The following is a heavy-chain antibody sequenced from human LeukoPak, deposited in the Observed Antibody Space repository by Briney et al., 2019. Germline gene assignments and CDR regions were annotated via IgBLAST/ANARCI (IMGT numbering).Heavy chain of an antibody. CDR1: GYTFTSYG. CDR2: ISAYNGNT. D-gene: IGHD2-2*01. V-gene: IGHV1-18*01. J-gene: IGHJ4*02. Sequence: ASVKVSCKASGYTFTSYGISWVRQAPGQGLEWMGWISAYNGNTNYAQKLQGRVTMTTDTSTSTAYMELRSLRSDDTAVYYCARDSLCSSTSCYALNFDYWGQGTLVTVSS. CDR3: ARDSLCSSTSCYALNFDY.